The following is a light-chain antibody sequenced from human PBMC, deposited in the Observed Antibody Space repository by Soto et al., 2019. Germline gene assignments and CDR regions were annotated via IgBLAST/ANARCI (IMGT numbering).Light chain of an antibody. V-gene: IGLV2-8*01. J-gene: IGLJ3*02. Sequence: QSALTQPPSASGSPGQSVTISCTGTSSDVGGYNYVSWNQQHPGKAPKVMMYEVSKRPSGVPDRFSGSKSGNTASLTVSGLQAEDEADYYCCSYAGSFTWVFGGGTKLTVL. CDR2: EVS. CDR1: SSDVGGYNY. CDR3: CSYAGSFTWV.